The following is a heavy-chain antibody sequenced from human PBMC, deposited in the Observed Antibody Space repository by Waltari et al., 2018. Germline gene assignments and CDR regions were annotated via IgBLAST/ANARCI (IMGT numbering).Heavy chain of an antibody. CDR2: ILYDGSDD. Sequence: QMYLVESGGTVVQPGPSLTLSCAASGFTFHTHNLHWFRQAPGKGLEWVSFILYDGSDDSYADSVKGRFTISRDNSKHTIFLQMIGLKVEDTAVYFCAKDSGSGGYAFDVWGQGTMVTVSS. CDR3: AKDSGSGGYAFDV. CDR1: GFTFHTHN. J-gene: IGHJ3*01. D-gene: IGHD1-26*01. V-gene: IGHV3-30*02.